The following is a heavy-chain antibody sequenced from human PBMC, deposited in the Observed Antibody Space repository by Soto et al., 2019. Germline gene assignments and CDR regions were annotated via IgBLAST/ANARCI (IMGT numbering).Heavy chain of an antibody. CDR2: IYYSGTA. Sequence: PSETLSLTCTVSGGSISSYYWSWIRQPPGKGLEWIGYIYYSGTAIYNPSLKSRVTISLDTSKNQFSLKLSSVTAADTAVYYCARVGKLELQGGAFDIWGQGTMVTVSS. CDR3: ARVGKLELQGGAFDI. D-gene: IGHD1-7*01. CDR1: GGSISSYY. V-gene: IGHV4-59*12. J-gene: IGHJ3*02.